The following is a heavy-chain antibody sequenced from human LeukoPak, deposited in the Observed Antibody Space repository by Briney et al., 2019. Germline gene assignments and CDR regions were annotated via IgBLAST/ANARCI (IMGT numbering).Heavy chain of an antibody. V-gene: IGHV1-46*01. CDR3: ARVRDGYNDAYDI. CDR2: INPSGGST. D-gene: IGHD5-24*01. CDR1: GYTFIGYY. Sequence: ASVKVSCKASGYTFIGYYIHWVRQAPGQGLEWMGIINPSGGSTNYAQNFQARVTMTRDTSTSTVYMELSSLRSEDTAVYYCARVRDGYNDAYDIWGQGTMVTVPS. J-gene: IGHJ3*02.